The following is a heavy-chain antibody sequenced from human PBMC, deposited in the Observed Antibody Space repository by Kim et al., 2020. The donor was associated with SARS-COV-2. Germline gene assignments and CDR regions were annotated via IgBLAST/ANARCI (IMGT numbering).Heavy chain of an antibody. CDR2: ISWNSGSI. CDR3: AKGRYYYDSSGYEDWFDP. D-gene: IGHD3-22*01. Sequence: GGSLRLSCAASGFTFDDYAMHWVRQAPGKGLEWVSGISWNSGSIGYADSVKGRFTISRDNAKNSLYLQMNSLRAEDTALYYCAKGRYYYDSSGYEDWFDPWGQGTLVTVSS. CDR1: GFTFDDYA. J-gene: IGHJ5*02. V-gene: IGHV3-9*01.